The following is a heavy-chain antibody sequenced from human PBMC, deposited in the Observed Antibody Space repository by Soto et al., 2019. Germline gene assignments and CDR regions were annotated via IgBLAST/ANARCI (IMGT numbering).Heavy chain of an antibody. J-gene: IGHJ4*02. Sequence: QLQLHESGPGLVRPSETLSLTCSVSGGSITSGNYYWGWIRQPPGKGLEWIATIHYNGNTYYNPSLKGRVTISVDTSKTQFSLDVNSVTAAYTAVYYCARHFNRVYGDDYFDSWGQGTLVTVSS. D-gene: IGHD4-17*01. V-gene: IGHV4-39*01. CDR3: ARHFNRVYGDDYFDS. CDR1: GGSITSGNYY. CDR2: IHYNGNT.